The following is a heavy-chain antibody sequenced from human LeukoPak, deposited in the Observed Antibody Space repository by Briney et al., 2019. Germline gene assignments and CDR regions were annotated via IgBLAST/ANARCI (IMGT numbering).Heavy chain of an antibody. V-gene: IGHV3-30*18. D-gene: IGHD3-10*01. CDR3: AKVLSGELWFGELFVFDI. Sequence: GGSLRLSCAASGFTFSSYGMHWVRQAPGKGLERVAVISYDGSNKYYADSVKSRFTISRDNSKNTLYLQMNSLRAEDTAVYYCAKVLSGELWFGELFVFDIWGQGTMVTVSS. CDR1: GFTFSSYG. CDR2: ISYDGSNK. J-gene: IGHJ3*02.